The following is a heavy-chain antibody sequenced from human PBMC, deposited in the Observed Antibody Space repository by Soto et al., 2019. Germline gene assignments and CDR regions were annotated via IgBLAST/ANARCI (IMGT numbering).Heavy chain of an antibody. J-gene: IGHJ5*02. Sequence: SQIRSLTRPVSGASIGSSKCYLEWIRQPPGKGLEWIGSIYYRGTTYYNPSLKSRVTISVDTSMNQFSLRLSSVTAADTSVYYCVRHLYTNPWMHPWGLGSRVTVSA. D-gene: IGHD2-8*01. CDR3: VRHLYTNPWMHP. CDR2: IYYRGTT. CDR1: GASIGSSKCY. V-gene: IGHV4-39*01.